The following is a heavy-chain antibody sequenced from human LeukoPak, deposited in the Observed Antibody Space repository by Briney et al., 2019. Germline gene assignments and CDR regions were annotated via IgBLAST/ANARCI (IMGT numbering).Heavy chain of an antibody. J-gene: IGHJ4*02. V-gene: IGHV4-59*01. D-gene: IGHD6-13*01. Sequence: PSETLSLTCAVFSGSISSYYWSWIRQPPGRGLEWIGSIHYSGSTSYNSSLKSRVTISVDTSKNQFSLKLSSVTPADTAVYYCARQVYSSSWSYYFDYWGQGILVTVSA. CDR1: SGSISSYY. CDR2: IHYSGST. CDR3: ARQVYSSSWSYYFDY.